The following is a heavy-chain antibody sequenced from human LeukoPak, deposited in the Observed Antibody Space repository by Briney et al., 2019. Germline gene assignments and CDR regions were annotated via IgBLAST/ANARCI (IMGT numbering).Heavy chain of an antibody. D-gene: IGHD2-2*01. J-gene: IGHJ4*02. CDR2: IDPSDSYT. Sequence: GESLKISCKGSGYSFTSYWISWVRQMPGKGLEWMGRIDPSDSYTNYSPSFQGHVTISADKSISTAYLQWSSLKASDTAMYYCARQGDCSSTSCSWYFDCWGQGTLVTVSS. V-gene: IGHV5-10-1*01. CDR3: ARQGDCSSTSCSWYFDC. CDR1: GYSFTSYW.